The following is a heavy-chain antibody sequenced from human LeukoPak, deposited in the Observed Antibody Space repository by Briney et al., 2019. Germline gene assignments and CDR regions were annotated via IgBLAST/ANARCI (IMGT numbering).Heavy chain of an antibody. Sequence: ASVKVSCKASGGTFSSYAISWVRQAPGQGLEWMGGIIPIFGTANYAQKFQGRVTITADKSTSTAYMELSSLRSEDTAVYYCARLVGATPAFDIWGQGTMVTVSS. D-gene: IGHD1-26*01. CDR1: GGTFSSYA. V-gene: IGHV1-69*06. CDR3: ARLVGATPAFDI. J-gene: IGHJ3*02. CDR2: IIPIFGTA.